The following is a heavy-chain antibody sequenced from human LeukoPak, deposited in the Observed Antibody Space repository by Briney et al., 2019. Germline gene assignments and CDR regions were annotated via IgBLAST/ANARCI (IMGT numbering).Heavy chain of an antibody. D-gene: IGHD3-10*02. Sequence: ASVKVSCKASGYTFTSYYMHWVRQAPGQGLEWMGIINPSGGSTSYAQKFQGRVTMTRDMSTSTVYMELSSLRSEDTAVYYCARLPVQTMCFDYWGQGTLVTVSS. CDR1: GYTFTSYY. J-gene: IGHJ4*02. CDR2: INPSGGST. V-gene: IGHV1-46*01. CDR3: ARLPVQTMCFDY.